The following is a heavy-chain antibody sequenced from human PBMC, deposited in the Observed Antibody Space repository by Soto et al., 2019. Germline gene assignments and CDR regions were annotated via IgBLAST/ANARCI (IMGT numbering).Heavy chain of an antibody. D-gene: IGHD1-26*01. CDR3: ARVGPSREVPYPFEY. CDR2: ISAYNHYT. CDR1: GYTFSTYG. V-gene: IGHV1-18*01. J-gene: IGHJ4*02. Sequence: QVDLVQSGPEVRKPGASVNVSCKASGYTFSTYGISWVRQAPGQGLEWMGWISAYNHYTNYAQKFQGRVTMTTDTPTYTAYMELRSLRSGDTAMYFCARVGPSREVPYPFEYWGQGTLVTVSS.